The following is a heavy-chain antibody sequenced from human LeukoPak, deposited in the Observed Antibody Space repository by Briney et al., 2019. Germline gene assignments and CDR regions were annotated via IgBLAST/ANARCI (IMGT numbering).Heavy chain of an antibody. V-gene: IGHV3-21*01. CDR1: GFTFSSYS. D-gene: IGHD2-2*01. J-gene: IGHJ4*02. CDR3: ARGYCSSTSCYYLFDY. CDR2: ISSSSSYI. Sequence: GGSLRLSCAAFGFTFSSYSMNWVRQAPGKGLEWVSSISSSSSYIYYADSVKGRFTISRDNAKNSLYLQMNSLRAEDTAVYYCARGYCSSTSCYYLFDYWGQGTLVTVSS.